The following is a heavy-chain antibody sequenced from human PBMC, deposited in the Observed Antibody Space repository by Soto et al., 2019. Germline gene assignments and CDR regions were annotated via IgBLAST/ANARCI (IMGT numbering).Heavy chain of an antibody. V-gene: IGHV4-31*03. CDR1: GGPISSGGYY. D-gene: IGHD2-21*02. Sequence: PSETLSLTCTVSGGPISSGGYYWSWIRQHPGKGLEWIGYIYYSGSTYYNPSLKSRVSISVDTSKNQFSLKLSSVTAADTAVYYCARDQGYCGGDCYSPNWFDPWGQGTLVTVSS. CDR3: ARDQGYCGGDCYSPNWFDP. CDR2: IYYSGST. J-gene: IGHJ5*02.